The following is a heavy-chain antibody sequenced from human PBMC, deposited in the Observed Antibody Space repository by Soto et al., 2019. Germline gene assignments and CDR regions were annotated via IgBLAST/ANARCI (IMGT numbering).Heavy chain of an antibody. V-gene: IGHV5-51*01. CDR1: GYRFTSSR. CDR3: TTVFEY. J-gene: IGHJ4*02. D-gene: IGHD1-1*01. Sequence: GASLKISCHACGYRFTSSRICWVRQMPGKGLEWLGNVYPSDSDVRYSPSFEGRFTISRDNAENTLYLQMNSLRAEDTAVYYCTTVFEYWGQGTPVTVSS. CDR2: VYPSDSDV.